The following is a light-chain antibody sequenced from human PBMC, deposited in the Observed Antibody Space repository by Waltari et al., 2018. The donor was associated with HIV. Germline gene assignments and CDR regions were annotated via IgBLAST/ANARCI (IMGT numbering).Light chain of an antibody. Sequence: EIVLTQSPGALSLSPGETATLSCRASQIVSSAHLAWYQQKPGQAPRLLIYSASTRATDVPERFSGSGFGTEFTLTISRLEPEDFAVYYCQQYGTSPETFGQGARVEI. CDR2: SAS. CDR3: QQYGTSPET. J-gene: IGKJ1*01. V-gene: IGKV3-20*01. CDR1: QIVSSAH.